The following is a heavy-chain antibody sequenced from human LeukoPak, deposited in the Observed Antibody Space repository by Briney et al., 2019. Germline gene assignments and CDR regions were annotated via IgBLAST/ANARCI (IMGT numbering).Heavy chain of an antibody. J-gene: IGHJ4*02. CDR2: IIPILGIA. CDR3: ATYIAAAGRSFGPFDY. V-gene: IGHV1-69*04. CDR1: GGTFSSYA. Sequence: SVKVSCKASGGTFSSYAISWVRQAPGQGLEWMGRIIPILGIANYAQKFQGRVTITAGKSTSTAYMELSSLRSEDTAVYYCATYIAAAGRSFGPFDYWGQGTLVTVSS. D-gene: IGHD6-13*01.